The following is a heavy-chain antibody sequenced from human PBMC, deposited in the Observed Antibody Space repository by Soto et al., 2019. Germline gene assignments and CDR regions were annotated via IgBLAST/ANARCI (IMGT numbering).Heavy chain of an antibody. CDR3: ATYSYLLDTSGYHDV. CDR2: TYYRSKWSNGYN. V-gene: IGHV6-1*01. J-gene: IGHJ4*02. Sequence: QPLSLPCSISGDSVSSKNAAWNWISHSSSRGLEWLGRTYYRSKWSNGYNGYAVSVKSRIIINPDTSKNQFSLRLHSMTAADTALYYCATYSYLLDTSGYHDVWGQGIQVTVSS. D-gene: IGHD3-22*01. CDR1: GDSVSSKNAA.